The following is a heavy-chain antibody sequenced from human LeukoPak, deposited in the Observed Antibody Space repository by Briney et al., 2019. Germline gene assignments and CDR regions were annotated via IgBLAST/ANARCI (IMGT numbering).Heavy chain of an antibody. CDR3: AKDPFSIAADAYYFDY. Sequence: GGSLRLSCAASGFTFSSYAMSWVRQAPGKGLEWVSAISGSGGSTYYADSVKGRFTTSRDNSKNTLYLQMNSLRAEDTAVYYCAKDPFSIAADAYYFDYWGQGTLVTASS. V-gene: IGHV3-23*01. J-gene: IGHJ4*02. D-gene: IGHD6-13*01. CDR2: ISGSGGST. CDR1: GFTFSSYA.